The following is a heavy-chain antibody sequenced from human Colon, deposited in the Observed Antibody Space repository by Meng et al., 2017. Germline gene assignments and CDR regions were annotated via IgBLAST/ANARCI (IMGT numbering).Heavy chain of an antibody. CDR1: GGSINNGNW. V-gene: IGHV4-4*02. CDR2: IFHAGNT. Sequence: QGQLQDSGPGLGKPSGALYLTCAVSGGSINNGNWWSWVPQTPGKGLEWIGEIFHAGNTHYNPSRKSRVTMSPDKSKNQFSLTLTSVTAADTAVYYCARDFHSTMTVFDSWGQGTLVTVSS. J-gene: IGHJ4*02. D-gene: IGHD3-22*01. CDR3: ARDFHSTMTVFDS.